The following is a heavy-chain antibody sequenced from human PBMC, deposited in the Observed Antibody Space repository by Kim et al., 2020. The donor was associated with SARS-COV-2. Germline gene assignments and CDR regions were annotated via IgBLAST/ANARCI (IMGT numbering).Heavy chain of an antibody. CDR3: ARVPFGDLSAYYFYL. CDR1: GFIFSDYY. CDR2: ISSSGSYV. V-gene: IGHV3-11*01. J-gene: IGHJ4*02. D-gene: IGHD4-17*01. Sequence: GGSLRLSCAASGFIFSDYYMTWIRQAPGKGLEWVSYISSSGSYVNYADSVKGRFTISRDNAKNSLYLQMSSLRAEDTALYYCARVPFGDLSAYYFYLWGQGTLVTVSS.